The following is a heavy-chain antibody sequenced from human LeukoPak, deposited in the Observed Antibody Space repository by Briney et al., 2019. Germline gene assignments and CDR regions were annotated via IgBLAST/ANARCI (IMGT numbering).Heavy chain of an antibody. CDR3: ARMVAATNWFDP. Sequence: SETLSLTCTVSGVSITSGDYYWSWIRQPPGKGLEWIGYIYYSESTYYNPSLKSRVTFSVDTSKNHFSLKLTSVTAADTAVYYCARMVAATNWFDPWGRGTLVTVSS. D-gene: IGHD2-15*01. CDR1: GVSITSGDYY. CDR2: IYYSEST. V-gene: IGHV4-30-4*01. J-gene: IGHJ5*02.